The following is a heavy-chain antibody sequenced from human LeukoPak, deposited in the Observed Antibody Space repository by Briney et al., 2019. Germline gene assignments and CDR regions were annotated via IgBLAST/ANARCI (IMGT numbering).Heavy chain of an antibody. D-gene: IGHD1/OR15-1a*01. Sequence: GGSLRLSCAASGFSFSAYWMSWVRQAPGKGLEWVANIKVDGTEKYYVDSVKGRFTISRDNAKNSLSLQMSGLRAEDTAVYYCARDWNRSGTAFDHWGQGTLVTVSS. V-gene: IGHV3-7*05. J-gene: IGHJ4*02. CDR2: IKVDGTEK. CDR3: ARDWNRSGTAFDH. CDR1: GFSFSAYW.